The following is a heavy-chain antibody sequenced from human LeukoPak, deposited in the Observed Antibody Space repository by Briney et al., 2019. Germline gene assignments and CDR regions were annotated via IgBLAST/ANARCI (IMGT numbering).Heavy chain of an antibody. CDR1: GFIFSNYA. V-gene: IGHV3-23*01. CDR3: AKAPGIAAAGTENWFDP. Sequence: GGSLRLSCAASGFIFSNYAMSWVRQAPGKGLEWVSSISGSGGNIYYADSVKGRFTISRDNSKNTLRLQMNSVRAEDTAVYYCAKAPGIAAAGTENWFDPWGQGTLVTVSS. D-gene: IGHD6-13*01. CDR2: ISGSGGNI. J-gene: IGHJ5*02.